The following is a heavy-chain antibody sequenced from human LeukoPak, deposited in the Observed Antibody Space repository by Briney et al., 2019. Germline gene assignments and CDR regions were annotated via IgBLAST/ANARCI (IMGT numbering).Heavy chain of an antibody. Sequence: SETLSLTCAVYGESFDGYYWSWIRQSPGKGLEWIGHINHVGITNHNPSLKSRFTISVDTFKNQFPLKVMSVTAADTGVYFCARKGLRPLEWLSEYFFDYWGQGTLVSVAS. J-gene: IGHJ4*02. D-gene: IGHD3-3*01. CDR2: INHVGIT. CDR3: ARKGLRPLEWLSEYFFDY. CDR1: GESFDGYY. V-gene: IGHV4-34*01.